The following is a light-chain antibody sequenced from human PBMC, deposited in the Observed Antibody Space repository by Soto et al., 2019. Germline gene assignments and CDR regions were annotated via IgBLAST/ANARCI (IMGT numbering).Light chain of an antibody. J-gene: IGLJ3*02. CDR2: TSN. CDR1: SSNIGSNT. CDR3: AAWDGSLNAWL. Sequence: QSVLTQPPSASGTPGQRVTISCSGSSSNIGSNTVNWYAQLPGTAPKLLIYTSNHRPSGVPDRFSGSKSGTSASLAISGLQSEDEADYYCAAWDGSLNAWLFGGGTKLTVL. V-gene: IGLV1-44*01.